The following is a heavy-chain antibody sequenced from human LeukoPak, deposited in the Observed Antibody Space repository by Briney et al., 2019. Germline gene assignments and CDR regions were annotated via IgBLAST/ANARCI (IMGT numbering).Heavy chain of an antibody. Sequence: PGRSLRLSCAASGFTFSSYGMHWVRQAPGKGLEWVAVIWYDGSNKYYADSVKGRFTISRDNPKNTLYLQMNSLRAEDTAVYYCAKVVSTVTTRDHDAFDIRGQGTMVTVSS. V-gene: IGHV3-33*06. CDR1: GFTFSSYG. J-gene: IGHJ3*02. CDR2: IWYDGSNK. CDR3: AKVVSTVTTRDHDAFDI. D-gene: IGHD4-17*01.